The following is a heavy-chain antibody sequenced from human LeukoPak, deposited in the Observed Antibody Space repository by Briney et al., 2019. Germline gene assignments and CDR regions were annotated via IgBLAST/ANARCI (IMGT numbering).Heavy chain of an antibody. V-gene: IGHV4-30-4*01. CDR3: ARVSGVSGWPDFDY. Sequence: SETLSLTCTVSGGSISSGDYYWSWIRQPPGKGLEWIGYIYYSGSTYCNPSLKSRVTISVDTSKNQFSLKLSPVTAADTAVYYCARVSGVSGWPDFDYWGQGTLVTVSS. J-gene: IGHJ4*02. D-gene: IGHD6-19*01. CDR2: IYYSGST. CDR1: GGSISSGDYY.